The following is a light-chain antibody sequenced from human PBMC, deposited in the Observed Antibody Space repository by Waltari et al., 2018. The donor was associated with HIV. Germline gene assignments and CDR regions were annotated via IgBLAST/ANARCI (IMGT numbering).Light chain of an antibody. Sequence: DIQLTQSPSFLSASVGARVTITCRASQGISSYLAWYQQKPGKAPKLLLYAASTLQRGVPSRFSGSRSGTEFTLTISSLQPEDFATYYCQQLNSYLGFTFGPGTKVDIK. J-gene: IGKJ3*01. V-gene: IGKV1-9*01. CDR2: AAS. CDR1: QGISSY. CDR3: QQLNSYLGFT.